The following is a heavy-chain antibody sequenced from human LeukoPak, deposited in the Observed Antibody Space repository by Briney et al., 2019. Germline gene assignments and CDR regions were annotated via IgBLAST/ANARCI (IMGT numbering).Heavy chain of an antibody. CDR2: ISYDGSNK. Sequence: GGSLRLSCAASGFTFSSYGMHWVRQAPGKGLEWVAVISYDGSNKYYADSVKGRFTISRDNSKNTLYLQMNSLRAEDTAVYYCAKIEAGAVAADYWGQGTLVTVSS. CDR3: AKIEAGAVAADY. J-gene: IGHJ4*02. D-gene: IGHD6-19*01. CDR1: GFTFSSYG. V-gene: IGHV3-30*18.